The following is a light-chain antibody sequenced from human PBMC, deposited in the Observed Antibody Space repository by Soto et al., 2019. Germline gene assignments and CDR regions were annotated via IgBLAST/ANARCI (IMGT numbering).Light chain of an antibody. CDR3: QQYYIYAT. J-gene: IGKJ1*01. V-gene: IGKV1-5*03. Sequence: DIPMTQSPSTLSASVGDRVTITCRASQTISNYWTWYQQRPGKAPKLLIYRSSILQNGIPSRLSGSGSGTEFTLTISSLQPGDFATYYCQQYYIYATFGQGTRVEI. CDR1: QTISNY. CDR2: RSS.